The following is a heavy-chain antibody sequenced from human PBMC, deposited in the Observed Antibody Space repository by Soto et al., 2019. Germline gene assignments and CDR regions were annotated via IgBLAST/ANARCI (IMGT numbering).Heavy chain of an antibody. CDR2: IIPIFNSA. Sequence: GASVKVSCKASGGTFNNYALSWVRQAPGQGLEWMGGIIPIFNSANYAQKFQGRVTITADDSTSTAYMELRSLRPDDTAVYYRAREVPVARYPLDFSGQGTLVTVSS. CDR1: GGTFNNYA. CDR3: AREVPVARYPLDF. V-gene: IGHV1-69*13. J-gene: IGHJ4*02. D-gene: IGHD5-12*01.